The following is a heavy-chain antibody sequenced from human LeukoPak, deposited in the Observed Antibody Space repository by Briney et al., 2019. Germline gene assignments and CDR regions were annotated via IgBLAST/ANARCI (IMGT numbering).Heavy chain of an antibody. D-gene: IGHD6-25*01. J-gene: IGHJ4*02. CDR2: ISSGSVYM. CDR3: ARGATRIAAAVNYFDY. Sequence: GSLRLSCAASRFTFSSYSMNWVRQAPGKGLEWVSSISSGSVYMYYADSVKGRFTISRDNAKNSLYLQMNSLRAEDTAVYYCARGATRIAAAVNYFDYWGQGTLVTVSS. V-gene: IGHV3-21*01. CDR1: RFTFSSYS.